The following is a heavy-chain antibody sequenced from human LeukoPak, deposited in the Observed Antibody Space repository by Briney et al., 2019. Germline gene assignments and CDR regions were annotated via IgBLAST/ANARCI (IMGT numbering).Heavy chain of an antibody. V-gene: IGHV4-34*01. CDR3: ARRPLEWLLYAYYFGY. CDR2: INHSGST. D-gene: IGHD3-3*01. J-gene: IGHJ4*02. CDR1: GGSFSGYY. Sequence: SETLSLTCAVYGGSFSGYYWSWIRQPPGKGLEWIGEINHSGSTNYNPSLKSRVTISVDTSKNQFSLKLSSVTAADTAVYYCARRPLEWLLYAYYFGYWGQGTLATVSS.